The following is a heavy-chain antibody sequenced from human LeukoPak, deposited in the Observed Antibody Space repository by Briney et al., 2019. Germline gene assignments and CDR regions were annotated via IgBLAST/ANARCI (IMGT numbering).Heavy chain of an antibody. CDR2: INSDGSST. V-gene: IGHV3-74*01. D-gene: IGHD4-17*01. CDR3: AREATVTPHDAFDI. J-gene: IGHJ3*02. Sequence: PAGSLRLSCAASGFTFSSYWMHWVRQAPGKGLVWVSRINSDGSSTSYSDSVKGRFTISRDNATNTLYLQMNSLRAEDTAVYYCAREATVTPHDAFDIWGQGTMVTVSS. CDR1: GFTFSSYW.